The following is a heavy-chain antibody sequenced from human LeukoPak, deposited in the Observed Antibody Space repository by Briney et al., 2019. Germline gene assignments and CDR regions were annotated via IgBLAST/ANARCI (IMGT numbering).Heavy chain of an antibody. CDR3: AKGVGTAMVPHYFDY. J-gene: IGHJ4*02. V-gene: IGHV3-23*01. D-gene: IGHD5-18*01. CDR1: GFTFSSYA. CDR2: ISGSGGST. Sequence: GGSLRLSCAASGFTFSSYAMSWVRQAPGKGLEWVSGISGSGGSTYYADSVKGRFTISRDNSKNTLYLQMNSLRAEDTAAYYCAKGVGTAMVPHYFDYWGQGTLVTVSS.